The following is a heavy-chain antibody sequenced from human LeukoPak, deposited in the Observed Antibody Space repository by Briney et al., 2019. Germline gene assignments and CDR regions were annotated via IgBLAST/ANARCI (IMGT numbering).Heavy chain of an antibody. V-gene: IGHV3-11*01. Sequence: GGSLRLSCAASGFTFSDYYMSWIRQAPGKGLEWVSYISSSGSTIYYADSVKGRFTISRDNAKNSLYLQMNSLRAEDTAVYYCARDYSSWFSHFDYWGQGTLVTVSS. J-gene: IGHJ4*02. CDR1: GFTFSDYY. D-gene: IGHD6-13*01. CDR3: ARDYSSWFSHFDY. CDR2: ISSSGSTI.